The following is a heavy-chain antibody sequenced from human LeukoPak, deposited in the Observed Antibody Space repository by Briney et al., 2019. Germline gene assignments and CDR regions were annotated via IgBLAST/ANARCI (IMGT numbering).Heavy chain of an antibody. V-gene: IGHV1-2*02. CDR3: ARDTTRDNWFDP. Sequence: GASVKVSCKASGYTFTGYYMHWVRQAPGQGLEWMGWINPNSGGTNYAQKFQGRVTMTRDTSISTAYMELRSLRSDDTAVYYCARDTTRDNWFDPWGQGTLVTVSS. CDR2: INPNSGGT. CDR1: GYTFTGYY. J-gene: IGHJ5*02. D-gene: IGHD1-26*01.